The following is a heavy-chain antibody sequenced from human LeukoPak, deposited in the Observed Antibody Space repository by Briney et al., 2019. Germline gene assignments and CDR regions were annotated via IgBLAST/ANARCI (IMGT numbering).Heavy chain of an antibody. CDR3: ARLYYDFWSGYSNWFDP. V-gene: IGHV4-59*01. Sequence: SETLSLTCTVSGGSISSYYWSWTRQPPGKGLEWIGYIYYSGSTNYNPSLKSRVTISVDTSKNQFSLKLSSVTAADTAVYYCARLYYDFWSGYSNWFDPWGQGTLVTVSS. CDR2: IYYSGST. CDR1: GGSISSYY. J-gene: IGHJ5*02. D-gene: IGHD3-3*01.